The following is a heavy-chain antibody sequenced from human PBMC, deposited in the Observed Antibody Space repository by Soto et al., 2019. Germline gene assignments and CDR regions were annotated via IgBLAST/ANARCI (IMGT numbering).Heavy chain of an antibody. Sequence: GGSLRLSCAASGFTFSSYGMHWVRQAPGKGLEWVAVISYDGSNKYYADSVKGRFTVSRDDSQNTLDLQMSSLRAEDTAVYYCATVHNTSRSFNYWGQGTLVTVSS. D-gene: IGHD1-20*01. CDR3: ATVHNTSRSFNY. CDR2: ISYDGSNK. CDR1: GFTFSSYG. V-gene: IGHV3-30*03. J-gene: IGHJ4*02.